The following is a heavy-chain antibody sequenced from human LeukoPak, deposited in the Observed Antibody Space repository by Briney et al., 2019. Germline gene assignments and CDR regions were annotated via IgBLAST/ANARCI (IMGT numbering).Heavy chain of an antibody. J-gene: IGHJ3*02. CDR2: VDYSGYS. Sequence: PSQTLSLTCTVTGGSISSDGYYWSWMRQHPGKGLECIGYVDYSGYSYYNPSLKSRVTMSIDTSKNHFSLSLSSVTAADTALYYCAREAARVRRNGAFDIWGQGSMVTVS. D-gene: IGHD3-10*01. CDR3: AREAARVRRNGAFDI. CDR1: GGSISSDGYY. V-gene: IGHV4-31*03.